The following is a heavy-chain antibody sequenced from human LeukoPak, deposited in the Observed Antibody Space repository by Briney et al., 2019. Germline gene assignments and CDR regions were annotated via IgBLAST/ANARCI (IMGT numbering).Heavy chain of an antibody. CDR2: IKQDESEK. Sequence: PGGSLRLSCVASGFSLRNYWISWVRQAPGKGLEWVANIKQDESEKYYVDSVKGRFTISRDNAKNSLYLQMNSLRAEDTAVYYCARALDSSSSRYQAFEYWGQGTLVTVSS. J-gene: IGHJ4*02. CDR1: GFSLRNYW. CDR3: ARALDSSSSRYQAFEY. V-gene: IGHV3-7*01. D-gene: IGHD2-2*01.